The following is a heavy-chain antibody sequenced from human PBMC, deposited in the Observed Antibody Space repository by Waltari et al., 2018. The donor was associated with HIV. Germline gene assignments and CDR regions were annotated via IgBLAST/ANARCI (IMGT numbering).Heavy chain of an antibody. D-gene: IGHD1-26*01. CDR3: ASHPGAWDGGLDV. CDR1: GFTFSDYY. CDR2: ISGSGSPI. V-gene: IGHV3-11*01. J-gene: IGHJ6*02. Sequence: QVQLVESGGGLVKPGGSLRLSCAASGFTFSDYYMTWIRQAPGKGCEWVSYISGSGSPIYYADSVKGRFTIYRDNAKNSLFLQMNSLRVEDTAVYYCASHPGAWDGGLDVWGQGTTVTVSS.